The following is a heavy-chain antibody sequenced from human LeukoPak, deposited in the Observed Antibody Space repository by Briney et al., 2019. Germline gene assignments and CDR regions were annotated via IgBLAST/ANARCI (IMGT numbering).Heavy chain of an antibody. V-gene: IGHV3-21*01. Sequence: GGSLRLSCAASGFTFSSYSMNWVRQAPGKGLEWVSSISSSSSYIYYADSVKGRFTISRDNAKNSLYLQMNSLRAEDTAVYYCAELGITMIGGVWGKGTTATISS. CDR1: GFTFSSYS. CDR2: ISSSSSYI. J-gene: IGHJ6*04. CDR3: AELGITMIGGV. D-gene: IGHD3-10*02.